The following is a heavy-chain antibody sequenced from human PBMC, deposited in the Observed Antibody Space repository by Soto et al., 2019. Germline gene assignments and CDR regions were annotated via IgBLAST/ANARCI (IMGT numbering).Heavy chain of an antibody. Sequence: SETLSLTCTVSGGSISSGGYYWSWIRQHPGKGLEWIGYIYYSGSTYYNPSLKSRVTISVDTSKNQFSLKLSSVTAADTAVYYCARGRRNSKIYYYYYGMDVWGQGTTVTVSS. D-gene: IGHD1-7*01. CDR1: GGSISSGGYY. CDR3: ARGRRNSKIYYYYYGMDV. J-gene: IGHJ6*02. CDR2: IYYSGST. V-gene: IGHV4-31*03.